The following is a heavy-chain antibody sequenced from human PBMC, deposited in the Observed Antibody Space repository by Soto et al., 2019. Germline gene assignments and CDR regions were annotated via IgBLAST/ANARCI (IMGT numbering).Heavy chain of an antibody. CDR3: AREPSLAAAGTSYGMDV. V-gene: IGHV1-69*13. D-gene: IGHD6-13*01. CDR1: GGTFSSYA. J-gene: IGHJ6*02. CDR2: IIPIFGTA. Sequence: SVKVSCKASGGTFSSYAISWVRQAPGQGLEWMGGIIPIFGTANYAQKFQGRVTITADESTSTAYMELSSLRSEDTAVYYCAREPSLAAAGTSYGMDVWGQGTTVTVSS.